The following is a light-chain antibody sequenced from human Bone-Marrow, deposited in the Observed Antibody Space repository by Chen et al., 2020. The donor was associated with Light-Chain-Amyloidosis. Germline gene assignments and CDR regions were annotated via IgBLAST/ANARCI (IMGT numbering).Light chain of an antibody. Sequence: SYELTRPPSVSVSPGQTARITCSGDDLPTKYAYWYQQKPGQAPVLVIHRDTERPSGISERFSCSSSGTTATLTISGVQAEDEADYHCQSADSSCTYEVIFGGGTKLTVL. V-gene: IGLV3-25*03. J-gene: IGLJ2*01. CDR1: DLPTKY. CDR3: QSADSSCTYEVI. CDR2: RDT.